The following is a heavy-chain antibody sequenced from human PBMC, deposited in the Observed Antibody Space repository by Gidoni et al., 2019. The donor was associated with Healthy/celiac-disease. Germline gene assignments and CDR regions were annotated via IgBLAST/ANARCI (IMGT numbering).Heavy chain of an antibody. CDR3: AVGVAGTTAGGT. V-gene: IGHV5-10-1*03. Sequence: EVQLVQFGAEVKKPGESLRISCKGSGYSFTSYWISWVRQMPGKGLEWMGRIDPSDSYTNYSPSFQGHVTISADKSISTAYLQWSSLKASDTAMYYCAVGVAGTTAGGTWGQGTLVTVSS. D-gene: IGHD1-7*01. CDR2: IDPSDSYT. CDR1: GYSFTSYW. J-gene: IGHJ4*02.